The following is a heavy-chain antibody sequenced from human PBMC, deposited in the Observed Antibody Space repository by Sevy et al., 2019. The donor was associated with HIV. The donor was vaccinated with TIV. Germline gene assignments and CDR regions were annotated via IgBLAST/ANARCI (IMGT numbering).Heavy chain of an antibody. Sequence: GGSLRLSCAASEFSFSDYYMIWLRQAPGKGLEWVSYISPGSSHTNYADSVKGRFTISRDNSKNSLYLQMNSLRAEDTAIYYCARDRRNYGGQYFDYWGQETLVTVSS. J-gene: IGHJ4*02. CDR1: EFSFSDYY. V-gene: IGHV3-11*06. D-gene: IGHD4-17*01. CDR2: ISPGSSHT. CDR3: ARDRRNYGGQYFDY.